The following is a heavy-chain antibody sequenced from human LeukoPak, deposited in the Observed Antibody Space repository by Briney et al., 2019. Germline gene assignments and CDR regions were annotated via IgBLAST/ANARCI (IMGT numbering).Heavy chain of an antibody. CDR2: IYSGGST. Sequence: GGSLRLSCAASGFTVSSNYMSWVRQAPGKGLEWVSVIYSGGSTYYAGSVKGRFTISRDNAKNSLYLQMNSLRAEDTAVYYCARVPPQWLPNRDAFDIWGQGTMVTVSS. J-gene: IGHJ3*02. V-gene: IGHV3-66*01. CDR3: ARVPPQWLPNRDAFDI. D-gene: IGHD6-19*01. CDR1: GFTVSSNY.